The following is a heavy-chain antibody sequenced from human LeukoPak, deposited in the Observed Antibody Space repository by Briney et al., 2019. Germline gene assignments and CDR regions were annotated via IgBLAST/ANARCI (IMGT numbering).Heavy chain of an antibody. J-gene: IGHJ6*03. D-gene: IGHD4-17*01. CDR1: GYTFTSYY. V-gene: IGHV1-46*01. Sequence: GASVKVSCKASGYTFTSYYMHWVRQAPGQGLEWMGIINPSGGSTNYAQKFQGRVTMTRDMSTSTVYMELSSLRSEDTAVYYCARGTTVTTLWYSYYYMDVWGKGTTVTVSS. CDR2: INPSGGST. CDR3: ARGTTVTTLWYSYYYMDV.